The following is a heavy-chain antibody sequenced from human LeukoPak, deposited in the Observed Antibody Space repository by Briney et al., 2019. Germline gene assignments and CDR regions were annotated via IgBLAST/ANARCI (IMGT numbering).Heavy chain of an antibody. CDR1: GFTFSSYW. CDR3: ARDLAGLLLAPAFDY. V-gene: IGHV3-7*01. D-gene: IGHD2-21*02. J-gene: IGHJ4*02. CDR2: IKQDGSEK. Sequence: GGSQRLSCAASGFTFSSYWMSWVRQAPGKGLEWVANIKQDGSEKYYVDSVKGRFTISRDNAKNSLYLQMNSLRAEDTAVYYCARDLAGLLLAPAFDYWGQGTLVTVSS.